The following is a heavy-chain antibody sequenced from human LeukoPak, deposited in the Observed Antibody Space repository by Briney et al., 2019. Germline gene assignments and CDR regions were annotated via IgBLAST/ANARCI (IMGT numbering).Heavy chain of an antibody. CDR2: SSSSSYI. CDR1: GFTFSSYS. V-gene: IGHV3-21*01. CDR3: ARDKWELGRFDP. J-gene: IGHJ5*02. D-gene: IGHD1-26*01. Sequence: GGSLRLSCAASGFTFSSYSMNWVRQAPGKGLEWVSSSSSSSYIYYADSVKGRFTISRDNAKNSLYLQMNSLRAEDTAVYYCARDKWELGRFDPWGQGTLVTVSS.